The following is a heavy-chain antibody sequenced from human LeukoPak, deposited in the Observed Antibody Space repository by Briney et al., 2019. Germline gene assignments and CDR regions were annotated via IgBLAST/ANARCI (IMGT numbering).Heavy chain of an antibody. CDR3: ASDSSSWYNVAFDI. D-gene: IGHD6-13*01. V-gene: IGHV1-69*04. Sequence: ASVKVSCKASGGTFSSYAISWVRQAPGQGLEWMGRIIPILGIANYAQKFQGRVTITADKSTSTAYMELSSLRSEDTAVYYCASDSSSWYNVAFDIWGQGTMVTVSS. CDR2: IIPILGIA. J-gene: IGHJ3*02. CDR1: GGTFSSYA.